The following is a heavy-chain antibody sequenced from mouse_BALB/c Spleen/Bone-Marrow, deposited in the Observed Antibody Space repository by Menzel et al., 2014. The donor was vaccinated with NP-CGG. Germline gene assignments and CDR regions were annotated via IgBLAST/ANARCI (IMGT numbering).Heavy chain of an antibody. Sequence: EVQLVESGGGLVQPGGSLNLSCAASGFTFGNYGMSWVRQTPDKRLELVATINSNGGSTYYPDSVKGRFTISRDTAKNTLYLQMSSLKSEETAMYYCVRGNYGNYVDYFDFWGQGTTLTVSS. D-gene: IGHD2-1*01. CDR2: INSNGGST. J-gene: IGHJ2*01. CDR1: GFTFGNYG. V-gene: IGHV5-6-3*01. CDR3: VRGNYGNYVDYFDF.